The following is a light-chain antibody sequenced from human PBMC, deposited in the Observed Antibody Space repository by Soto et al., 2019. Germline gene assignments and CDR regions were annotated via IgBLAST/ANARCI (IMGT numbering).Light chain of an antibody. CDR1: SSDVGSYNY. J-gene: IGLJ3*02. Sequence: QSALTQPASVSGSPGQSITISCTGTSSDVGSYNYVSWYQQHPGNAPKLMIYEVSNRPSGVSNRFAGSTAGNTASLTISVLQADDDANYYCSSYTSISTRVFGGGTKLTVL. CDR2: EVS. CDR3: SSYTSISTRV. V-gene: IGLV2-14*01.